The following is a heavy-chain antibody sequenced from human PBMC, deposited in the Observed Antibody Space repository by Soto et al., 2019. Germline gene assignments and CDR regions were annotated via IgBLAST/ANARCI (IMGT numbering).Heavy chain of an antibody. Sequence: QVQLVQSGAEVKKPGASVKVSCKASGYTFTSYGISWVRQAPGQGLEWMGWISAYNGNTNYAQKLQGRVTMTTDTSTRTAYMELRSLRADDTAVYYCARDRSSWYYYYYGMDVWGQGTTVTVSS. D-gene: IGHD6-13*01. J-gene: IGHJ6*02. CDR1: GYTFTSYG. V-gene: IGHV1-18*01. CDR3: ARDRSSWYYYYYGMDV. CDR2: ISAYNGNT.